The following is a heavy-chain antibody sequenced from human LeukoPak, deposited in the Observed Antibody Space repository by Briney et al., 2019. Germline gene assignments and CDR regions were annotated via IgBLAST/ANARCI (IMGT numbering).Heavy chain of an antibody. CDR1: GFTFSSYS. CDR3: ARDFCSSGWSGGY. Sequence: GGSLRLSCAASGFTFSSYSMNWVRQAPGKGLEWVSSISSSSSYIYYADSVKGRFTISRDNAKNSLYLQMNSLRAEDTAVYYCARDFCSSGWSGGYWGQGTLVTVSS. CDR2: ISSSSSYI. J-gene: IGHJ4*02. D-gene: IGHD6-19*01. V-gene: IGHV3-21*01.